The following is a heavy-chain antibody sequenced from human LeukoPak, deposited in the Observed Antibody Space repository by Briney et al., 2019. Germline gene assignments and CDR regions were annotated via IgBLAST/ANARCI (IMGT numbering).Heavy chain of an antibody. CDR1: GFTFSEHE. V-gene: IGHV3-7*04. CDR2: INQGGGEI. CDR3: VRAHHPGGWFDP. J-gene: IGHJ5*02. D-gene: IGHD3-10*01. Sequence: GGPLRLSCAASGFTFSEHEMNWLRQAPGKGLEGVASINQGGGEIHYVHSVKGRFTISRDNAKTSLYLQMNSRTAEDTAVHYCVRAHHPGGWFDPWGQGPLVTVSS.